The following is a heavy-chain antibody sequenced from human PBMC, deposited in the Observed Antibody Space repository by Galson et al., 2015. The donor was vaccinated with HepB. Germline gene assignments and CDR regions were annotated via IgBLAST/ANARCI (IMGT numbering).Heavy chain of an antibody. CDR2: ISYDEDNK. CDR1: GFSFTSHA. D-gene: IGHD3-10*01. J-gene: IGHJ4*02. CDR3: AKDRGYGSGTYRHLDY. Sequence: SLRLSCAASGFSFTSHAMHWVRQAQGKGLEWVALISYDEDNKQYADSVKGRFTISRDNSKSTLYLQMNSLRAEDTAIYFCAKDRGYGSGTYRHLDYWGQGTLVTVSS. V-gene: IGHV3-30*04.